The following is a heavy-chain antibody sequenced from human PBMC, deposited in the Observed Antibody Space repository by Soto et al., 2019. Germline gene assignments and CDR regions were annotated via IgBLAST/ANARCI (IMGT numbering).Heavy chain of an antibody. CDR1: GFTFSTYW. CDR3: ARVWFLXX. J-gene: IGHJ4*01. Sequence: EVQLVXSGGGLVQPGXSLXLSCAASGFTFSTYWMSWVRQTPGKGLEWVANINEDGSERYYVDSVKGRFTXXXXXXXXXXXXXMNSLXGEDXAXYXCARVWFLXXWG. V-gene: IGHV3-7*05. CDR2: INEDGSER. D-gene: IGHD3-10*01.